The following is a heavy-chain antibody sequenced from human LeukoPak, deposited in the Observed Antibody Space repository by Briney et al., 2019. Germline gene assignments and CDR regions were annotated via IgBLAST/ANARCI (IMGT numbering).Heavy chain of an antibody. CDR2: VSHSGST. CDR3: ARGQGAARYFDL. CDR1: VGSFSGYH. Sequence: SETLSLTCAVYVGSFSGYHWNWIRQPPGKGLVWIGEVSHSGSTNYNPSLKSRVTISVDTSKNQFSLKLSSMTAADTAVYFCARGQGAARYFDLWGRGTLVTVSS. D-gene: IGHD3-16*01. J-gene: IGHJ2*01. V-gene: IGHV4-34*01.